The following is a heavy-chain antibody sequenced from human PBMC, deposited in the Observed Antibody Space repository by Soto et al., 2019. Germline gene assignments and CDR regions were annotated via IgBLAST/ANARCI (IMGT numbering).Heavy chain of an antibody. Sequence: QVQLVQSGAEVKKPGASVKVSCKASGYTFTSYGISWVRQAPGQGLEWMGWISAYNGDTNYAQKLQGRVTMTTDTPTSTAYMELRSLRSDDTAVYYCARVIRGSGSYSNWWFDPWGQGTLVTVSS. D-gene: IGHD1-26*01. CDR2: ISAYNGDT. CDR1: GYTFTSYG. V-gene: IGHV1-18*01. CDR3: ARVIRGSGSYSNWWFDP. J-gene: IGHJ5*02.